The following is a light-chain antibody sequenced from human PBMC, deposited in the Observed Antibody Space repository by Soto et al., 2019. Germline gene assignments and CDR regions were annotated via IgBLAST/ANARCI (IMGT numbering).Light chain of an antibody. CDR1: QSVSGSY. Sequence: EIVLTQSPCTLSVSPGERATLSCRASQSVSGSYLAWYQQKPGQAPRLLIYGASSRATGIPDRFSGSGSGTDFTLTISRLEPEDFAVYYCQQYGSSLYTFGQGTKLEIK. J-gene: IGKJ2*01. CDR2: GAS. CDR3: QQYGSSLYT. V-gene: IGKV3-20*01.